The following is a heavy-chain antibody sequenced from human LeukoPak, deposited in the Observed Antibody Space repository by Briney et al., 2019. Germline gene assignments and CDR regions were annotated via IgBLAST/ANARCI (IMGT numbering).Heavy chain of an antibody. CDR3: ASEYAGYCSGGSCYVDY. D-gene: IGHD2-15*01. V-gene: IGHV4-30-4*01. J-gene: IGHJ4*02. CDR1: GGSISSGDYY. Sequence: SETLSLTCPVSGGSISSGDYYWSWIRQPPGKGLEWIGYIYYSGSTYYNPSLKSRVTISVDTSKNQFSLKLSSVTAADTAVYYCASEYAGYCSGGSCYVDYWGQGTLVTVSS. CDR2: IYYSGST.